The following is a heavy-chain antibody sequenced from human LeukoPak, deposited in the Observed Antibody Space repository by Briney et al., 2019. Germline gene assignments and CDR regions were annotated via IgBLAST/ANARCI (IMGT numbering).Heavy chain of an antibody. D-gene: IGHD6-13*01. CDR1: GGSFSGYY. J-gene: IGHJ6*03. CDR3: ARLTGRAAAGRRPNYYYYYMDV. Sequence: PSETLSLTCAVYGGSFSGYYWSWIRQPPGKGLEWIGEINHSGSTNYNPSLKSRVTISVDTSKNQFSLKLSSVTAADTAVYYCARLTGRAAAGRRPNYYYYYMDVWGKGTTVTISS. CDR2: INHSGST. V-gene: IGHV4-34*01.